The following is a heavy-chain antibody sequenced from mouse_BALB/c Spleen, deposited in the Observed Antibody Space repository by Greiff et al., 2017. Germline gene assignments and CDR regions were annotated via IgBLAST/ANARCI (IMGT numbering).Heavy chain of an antibody. D-gene: IGHD1-1*01. CDR1: GYSITSGYY. Sequence: VQLKESGPGLVKPSQSLSLTCSVTGYSITSGYYWNWIRQFPGNKLEWMGYISYDGSNNYNPSLKNRISITRDTSKNQFFLKLNSVTTEDTATYYCARDRGVITTVVAPFDYWGQGTTLTVSS. J-gene: IGHJ2*01. CDR3: ARDRGVITTVVAPFDY. V-gene: IGHV3-6*02. CDR2: ISYDGSN.